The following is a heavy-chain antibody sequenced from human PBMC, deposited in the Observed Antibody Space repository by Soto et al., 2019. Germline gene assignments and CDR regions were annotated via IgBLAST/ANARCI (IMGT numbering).Heavy chain of an antibody. CDR1: GFTFSSYG. CDR2: ISYDGSNK. Sequence: PGGSPRLSCAASGFTFSSYGMHWVRQAPGKGLEWVAVISYDGSNKYYADSVKGRFTISRDNSKNTLYLQMNSLRAEDTAVYYCAKDAAAGFFDYWGQGTLVTVSS. V-gene: IGHV3-30*18. D-gene: IGHD6-13*01. CDR3: AKDAAAGFFDY. J-gene: IGHJ4*02.